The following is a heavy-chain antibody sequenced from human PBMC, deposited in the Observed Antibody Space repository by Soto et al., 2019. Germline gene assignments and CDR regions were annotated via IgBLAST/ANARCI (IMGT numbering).Heavy chain of an antibody. CDR3: ARGIATGQLDP. J-gene: IGHJ5*02. CDR1: GYTFTTYT. D-gene: IGHD6-13*01. CDR2: INPVNGNT. Sequence: SVKVSCKASGYTFTTYTMNWVRQAPGQRLEWMGWINPVNGNTKSSQKFQDRVIITRDTSASTAYMELRSLRSEDTAVYYCARGIATGQLDPWGQGTLVTVSS. V-gene: IGHV1-3*01.